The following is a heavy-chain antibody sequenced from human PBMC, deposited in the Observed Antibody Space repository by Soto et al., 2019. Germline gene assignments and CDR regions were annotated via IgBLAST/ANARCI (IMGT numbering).Heavy chain of an antibody. CDR1: GYTFTSYD. D-gene: IGHD1-20*01. Sequence: QVQLVQSGAEVKKPGASVKVSCKASGYTFTSYDINGARQATGQGLEWMGWMNPNAGNTVYAQKFQGMVTMTRNTTITTAYMALRSLRSGNTAVYYGATEITGKVPIWGQGTRVTVSS. CDR2: MNPNAGNT. J-gene: IGHJ4*02. V-gene: IGHV1-8*01. CDR3: ATEITGKVPI.